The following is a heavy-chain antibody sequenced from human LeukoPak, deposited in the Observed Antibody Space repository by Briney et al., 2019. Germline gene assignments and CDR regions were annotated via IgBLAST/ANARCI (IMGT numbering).Heavy chain of an antibody. CDR1: GFTFTHSW. CDR3: ASSRRGYYDSSGSPDAFDI. Sequence: GGSLRLSCAASGFTFTHSWMSWVRQAPGKGLEWVSAISGSGGSTYYADSVKGRFTISRDNSKNTLYLQMNSLRAEDTAVYYCASSRRGYYDSSGSPDAFDIWGQGTMVTVSS. CDR2: ISGSGGST. J-gene: IGHJ3*02. V-gene: IGHV3-23*01. D-gene: IGHD3-22*01.